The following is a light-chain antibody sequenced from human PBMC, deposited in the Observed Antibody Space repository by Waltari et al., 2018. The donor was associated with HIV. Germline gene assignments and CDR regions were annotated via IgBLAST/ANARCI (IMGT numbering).Light chain of an antibody. J-gene: IGKJ3*01. CDR2: AAV. CDR3: QQSFSTPLT. CDR1: QSISNL. V-gene: IGKV1-39*01. Sequence: DIQMTQSPSSLSASVGDRVTISCRASQSISNLLNWYQQKPGKAPKLLIYAAVNLQSGVSSRFSGSGSGTDYALIINSLQSEDFATYYCQQSFSTPLTFGPGTKVDLK.